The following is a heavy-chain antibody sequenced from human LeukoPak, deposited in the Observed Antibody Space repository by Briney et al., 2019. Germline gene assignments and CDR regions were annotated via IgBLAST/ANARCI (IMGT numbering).Heavy chain of an antibody. Sequence: GGSLRLSCAASGLTFSNYWMSWVRQAPGKGLEWVANIKEDGSEKYYGDSVRGRFTISRDNAKSSLNLQMSSLRADDTAVYYCARHGRHNFDYWGQGTLATVSS. CDR2: IKEDGSEK. D-gene: IGHD5-24*01. J-gene: IGHJ4*02. CDR3: ARHGRHNFDY. V-gene: IGHV3-7*01. CDR1: GLTFSNYW.